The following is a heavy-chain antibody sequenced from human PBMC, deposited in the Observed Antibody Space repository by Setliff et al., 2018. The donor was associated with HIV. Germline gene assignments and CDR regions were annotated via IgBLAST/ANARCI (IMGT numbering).Heavy chain of an antibody. CDR1: GETFSGHY. CDR3: ETDGSVVVVAGSGFDP. Sequence: ASVKVSGKASGETFSGHYMHWVRQAPGQGLEWLGWINPNSGGTKEAQKFPGRLTMTRDTSITTVYMALGRLRSDDTAVYYCETDGSVVVVAGSGFDPWGQGTLVTVSS. CDR2: INPNSGGT. J-gene: IGHJ5*02. D-gene: IGHD2-15*01. V-gene: IGHV1-2*02.